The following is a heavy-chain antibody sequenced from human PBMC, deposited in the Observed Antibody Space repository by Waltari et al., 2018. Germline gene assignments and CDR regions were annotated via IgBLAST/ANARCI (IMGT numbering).Heavy chain of an antibody. J-gene: IGHJ5*02. CDR3: ATTTPRNYDILTGYSWFDP. CDR2: FDPEDGET. Sequence: QVQPVQSGAEVKKPGASVKVSCKVSGYTLTELSMHWVRQAPGKGLEWMGGFDPEDGETIYAQKFQGRVTMTEDTSTDTAYMELSSLRSEDTAVYYCATTTPRNYDILTGYSWFDPWGQGTLVTVSS. V-gene: IGHV1-24*01. CDR1: GYTLTELS. D-gene: IGHD3-9*01.